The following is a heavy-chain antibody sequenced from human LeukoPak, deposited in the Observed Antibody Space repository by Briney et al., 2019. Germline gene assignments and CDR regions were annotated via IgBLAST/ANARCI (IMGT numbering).Heavy chain of an antibody. Sequence: SETLSLTCTVSGGSISSYYWSWIRQPPGKGLEWIGYIYYSGSTNYNPSLKSRVTISVDTSKNQFSLKLSSVTAADTAVYYCARSWGYCSSTSCPTPYYYYYGMDVWGQGTTVTVSS. CDR1: GGSISSYY. CDR3: ARSWGYCSSTSCPTPYYYYYGMDV. CDR2: IYYSGST. V-gene: IGHV4-59*01. D-gene: IGHD2-2*01. J-gene: IGHJ6*02.